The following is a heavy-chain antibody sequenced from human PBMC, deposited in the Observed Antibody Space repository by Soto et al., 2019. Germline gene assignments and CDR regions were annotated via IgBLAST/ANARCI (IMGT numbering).Heavy chain of an antibody. CDR1: CGSFSGYY. CDR3: ARAGVATIYPGNNWFDP. J-gene: IGHJ5*02. Sequence: TSETLSLTCAVYCGSFSGYYWSWIRQPPGKGLEWIGEINHSGSTNYNPSLKSRVTMSVDTSKNQFSLKLSSVAAADTAVYYCARAGVATIYPGNNWFDPWGQGTLVTVSS. D-gene: IGHD5-12*01. V-gene: IGHV4-34*01. CDR2: INHSGST.